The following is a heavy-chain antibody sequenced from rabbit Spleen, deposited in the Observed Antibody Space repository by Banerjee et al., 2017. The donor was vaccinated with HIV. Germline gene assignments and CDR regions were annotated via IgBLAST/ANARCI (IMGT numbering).Heavy chain of an antibody. D-gene: IGHD1-1*01. V-gene: IGHV1S40*01. CDR3: ARNYVNAFDP. CDR2: IYADSSGST. CDR1: GFSFSSNYY. Sequence: QSLEESGGDLVKPEGSLTLTCTASGFSFSSNYYMCWVRQAPGKGLEYIACIYADSSGSTVYASWAKGRFTISKTSSTTVTLQMTSLTAADTATYFCARNYVNAFDPWGPGTLVTVS. J-gene: IGHJ2*01.